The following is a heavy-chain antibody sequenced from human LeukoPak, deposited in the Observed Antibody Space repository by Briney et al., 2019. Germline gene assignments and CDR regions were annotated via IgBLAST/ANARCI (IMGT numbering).Heavy chain of an antibody. J-gene: IGHJ4*02. CDR1: GFTFSSHS. V-gene: IGHV3-21*01. CDR2: VSSTGSYI. Sequence: KPGGSLRLSCATSGFTFSSHSMNWVRQAPGKRLEWVSAVSSTGSYIYYAGSVKGRFTISRDNAKNSLYLQMNGLRAEDTAVYYCVRDLWNEVKIFDYWGQGTLVTVSS. D-gene: IGHD3-3*01. CDR3: VRDLWNEVKIFDY.